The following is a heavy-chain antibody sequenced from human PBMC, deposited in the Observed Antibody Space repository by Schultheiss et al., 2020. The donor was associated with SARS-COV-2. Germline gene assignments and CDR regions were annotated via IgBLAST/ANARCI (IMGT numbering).Heavy chain of an antibody. Sequence: GESLKISCAASGFTFSSYGMHWVRQAPGKGLEWVAVISYDGSNKYYADSVKGRFTISRDNAKNSLYLQMNSLRAEDTAVYYCAKGASAGGYYYYYMDVWGKGTTVTVSS. CDR3: AKGASAGGYYYYYMDV. CDR1: GFTFSSYG. J-gene: IGHJ6*03. CDR2: ISYDGSNK. V-gene: IGHV3-30*18. D-gene: IGHD1-1*01.